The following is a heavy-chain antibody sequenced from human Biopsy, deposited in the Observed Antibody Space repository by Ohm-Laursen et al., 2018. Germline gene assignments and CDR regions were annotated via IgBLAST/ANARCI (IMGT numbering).Heavy chain of an antibody. D-gene: IGHD3-9*01. CDR2: INPSGSTT. Sequence: SVKVSCKASGYSFTSYYMHWVRQAPGQGLEWMGMINPSGSTTSYPQIFQGRVTMTRDTSKSTVYMELSSLRSADTAVYFCARVPAYPSIDGYYGLDLWGQGTTVSVSS. CDR3: ARVPAYPSIDGYYGLDL. J-gene: IGHJ6*02. V-gene: IGHV1-46*01. CDR1: GYSFTSYY.